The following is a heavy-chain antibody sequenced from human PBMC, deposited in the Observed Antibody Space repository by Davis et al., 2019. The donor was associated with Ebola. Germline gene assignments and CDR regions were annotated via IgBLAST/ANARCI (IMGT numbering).Heavy chain of an antibody. D-gene: IGHD5-18*01. CDR2: IDPDTGGT. Sequence: ASVKVSCQASGYTFTGHQMHWVRQAPGQGLEWMGWIDPDTGGTSYAEKLQGRVTMTRDTSISTSYMELTGLGSDDTAVYYCTRDSSGYNYDWGQGTLVTVSS. CDR3: TRDSSGYNYD. V-gene: IGHV1-2*02. J-gene: IGHJ4*02. CDR1: GYTFTGHQ.